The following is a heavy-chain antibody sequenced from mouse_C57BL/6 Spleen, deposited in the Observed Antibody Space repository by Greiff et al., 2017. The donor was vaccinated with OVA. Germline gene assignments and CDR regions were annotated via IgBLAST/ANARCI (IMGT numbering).Heavy chain of an antibody. V-gene: IGHV1-64*01. Sequence: VQLQQPGAELVKPGASVKLSCKASGYTFTSSWMHWVKQRPGQGLEWIGMIHPNSGSTNYNEKFKSKATLTVDKSSSTAYMQLSSLTSEDSVVYYCARGDYDYEGAWFAYWGQGTLVTVSA. CDR2: IHPNSGST. CDR1: GYTFTSSW. CDR3: ARGDYDYEGAWFAY. J-gene: IGHJ3*01. D-gene: IGHD2-4*01.